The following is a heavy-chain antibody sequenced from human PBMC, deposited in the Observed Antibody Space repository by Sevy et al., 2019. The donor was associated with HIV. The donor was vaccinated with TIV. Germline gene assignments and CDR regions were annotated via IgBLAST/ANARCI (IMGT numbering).Heavy chain of an antibody. V-gene: IGHV1-2*06. D-gene: IGHD1-26*01. CDR3: ATEWD. CDR2: INPTSGGT. CDR1: GYTFTGYY. Sequence: ASVKVSCKASGYTFTGYYIHWVRQAPGQGLEWMGRINPTSGGTNYAQKFQGMVTMTRDTSISTAYMDLSRLKSDDTAVYYCATEWDWGQGTMVTVSS. J-gene: IGHJ3*01.